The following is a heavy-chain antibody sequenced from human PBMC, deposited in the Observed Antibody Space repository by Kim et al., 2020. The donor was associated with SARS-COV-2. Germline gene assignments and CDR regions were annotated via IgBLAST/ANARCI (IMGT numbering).Heavy chain of an antibody. V-gene: IGHV3-23*01. J-gene: IGHJ4*02. D-gene: IGHD3-22*01. CDR3: AKRQRYYYDSSDQGGLDY. CDR2: ISGSGGST. CDR1: GFTFSSYA. Sequence: GGSLRLSCAASGFTFSSYAMSWVRQAPGKGLEWVSAISGSGGSTYYADSVKGRFTISRDNSKNTLYLQMNSLRAEDTAVYYCAKRQRYYYDSSDQGGLDYWGQGTLVTVSS.